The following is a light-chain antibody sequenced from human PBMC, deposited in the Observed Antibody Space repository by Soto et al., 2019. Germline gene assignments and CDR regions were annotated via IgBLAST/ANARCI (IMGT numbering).Light chain of an antibody. V-gene: IGKV1-39*01. CDR3: QQSYSTPLT. J-gene: IGKJ4*01. CDR2: AAS. Sequence: DIQMTQSPSSLSASVGDRITIACRTSQSISTYLNWYQQKPGKAPELLIYAASNLRSGVPSRFSGSGSGTSFTLTISSLQPEDFATYYCQQSYSTPLTLGGGTKVEIK. CDR1: QSISTY.